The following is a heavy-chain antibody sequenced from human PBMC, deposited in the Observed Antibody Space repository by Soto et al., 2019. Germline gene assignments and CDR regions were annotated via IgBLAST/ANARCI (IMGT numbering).Heavy chain of an antibody. CDR3: AKDDYPFDKKMDV. CDR1: GFTFSSYA. CDR2: ISGSGGST. J-gene: IGHJ6*04. D-gene: IGHD4-17*01. Sequence: GGSLRLSCAASGFTFSSYAMSWVRQAPGKGLEWVSAISGSGGSTYYADSVKGRFTISRDNSKNTLYLQMNSLRAEDTAGYYCAKDDYPFDKKMDVWGKGTTVTVSS. V-gene: IGHV3-23*01.